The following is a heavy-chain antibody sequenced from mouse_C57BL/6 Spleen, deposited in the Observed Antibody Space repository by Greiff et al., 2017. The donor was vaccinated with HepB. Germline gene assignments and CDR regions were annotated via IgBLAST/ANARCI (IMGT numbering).Heavy chain of an antibody. V-gene: IGHV5-16*01. CDR3: ARADSSGPYYFDY. Sequence: EVHLVESEGGLVQPGSSMKLSCTASGFTFSDYYLAWVRQVPERGLEWVANINDDGRSTYYLDSLKSRFIISRDNAKNILYLQMSSLKSEDTATYYCARADSSGPYYFDYWGQGTTLTVSS. CDR1: GFTFSDYY. D-gene: IGHD3-2*02. CDR2: INDDGRST. J-gene: IGHJ2*01.